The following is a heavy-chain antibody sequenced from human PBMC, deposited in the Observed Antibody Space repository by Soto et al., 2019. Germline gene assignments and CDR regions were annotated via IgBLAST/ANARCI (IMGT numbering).Heavy chain of an antibody. V-gene: IGHV3-23*01. CDR1: GFTFSSYA. Sequence: PGGSLRLSCAASGFTFSSYAMSWVRQAPGKGLEWVSAISGSGGSTYYADSVKGRFTISRDNSKNTLYLQMNSLRAEDTAVYYCANLGQDDYGDYIMTTRFVWGQGTLVTVSS. CDR3: ANLGQDDYGDYIMTTRFV. J-gene: IGHJ4*02. CDR2: ISGSGGST. D-gene: IGHD4-17*01.